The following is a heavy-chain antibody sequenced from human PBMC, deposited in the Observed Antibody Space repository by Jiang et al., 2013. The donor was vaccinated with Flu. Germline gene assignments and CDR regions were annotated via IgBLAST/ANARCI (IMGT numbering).Heavy chain of an antibody. D-gene: IGHD6-13*01. CDR1: TELS. CDR3: ATASGYSSSFNINYYYYYMDV. V-gene: IGHV1-24*01. J-gene: IGHJ6*03. CDR2: FDPEDGET. Sequence: TELSMHWVRQAPGKGLEWMGGFDPEDGETIYAQKFQGRVTMTEDTSTDTAYMELSSLRSEDTAVYYCATASGYSSSFNINYYYYYMDVWGKGTTVTVSS.